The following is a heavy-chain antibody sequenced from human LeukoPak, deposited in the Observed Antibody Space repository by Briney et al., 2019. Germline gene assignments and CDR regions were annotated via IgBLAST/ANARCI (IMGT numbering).Heavy chain of an antibody. J-gene: IGHJ4*02. CDR3: ARDQNYDSSGVFDY. D-gene: IGHD3-22*01. Sequence: GGSLRLSCAASGFTFSSYSMNWVRQAPGKGLEWVSYISSSSSTIYYANSVKGRFTISRDNAKNSLYLQMNSLRAEDTAVYYCARDQNYDSSGVFDYWGQGTLVTVA. CDR1: GFTFSSYS. CDR2: ISSSSSTI. V-gene: IGHV3-48*04.